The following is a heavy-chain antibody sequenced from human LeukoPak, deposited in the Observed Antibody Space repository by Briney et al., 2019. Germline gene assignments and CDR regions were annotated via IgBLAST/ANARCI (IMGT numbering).Heavy chain of an antibody. V-gene: IGHV4-34*01. J-gene: IGHJ3*02. CDR1: GGSFSGYY. CDR3: ARSFVDIVATCTFDI. CDR2: INHSGST. D-gene: IGHD5-12*01. Sequence: SETLSLTCAVYGGSFSGYYWSWIRQPPGKGLEWIGEINHSGSTNYNPSLKSRVTISVDTSKNQFSLKLSSVTAADTAVYYCARSFVDIVATCTFDIWGQGTMVTVSS.